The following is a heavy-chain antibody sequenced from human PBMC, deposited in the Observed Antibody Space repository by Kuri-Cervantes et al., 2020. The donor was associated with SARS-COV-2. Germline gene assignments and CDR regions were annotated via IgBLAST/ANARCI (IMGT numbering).Heavy chain of an antibody. D-gene: IGHD2-15*01. Sequence: GESLKISCAASGFTFSSYAMSWVRQAPGKGLEWVSAISGSGGSTYYADSVKGRFTISRDNSKNTLYLQMNSLRVEDTAVYYCAKILTPGYCSGGSCYLGDYWGQGTLVTVSS. J-gene: IGHJ4*02. CDR1: GFTFSSYA. CDR3: AKILTPGYCSGGSCYLGDY. V-gene: IGHV3-23*01. CDR2: ISGSGGST.